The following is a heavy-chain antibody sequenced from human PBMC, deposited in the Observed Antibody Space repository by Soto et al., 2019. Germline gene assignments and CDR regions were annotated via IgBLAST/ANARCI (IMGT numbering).Heavy chain of an antibody. CDR3: ARDWKGAEGFDP. D-gene: IGHD1-1*01. CDR1: GYTFSSYG. CDR2: IGADNGDI. V-gene: IGHV1-18*01. J-gene: IGHJ5*02. Sequence: QVQLVQSGAEVKKPGASVKVSCKASGYTFSSYGFSWVRQAPGQGLEWMGWIGADNGDINYAQNFQGRVTMTTDPSTTTSYMELRSLTSDDTAVDFCARDWKGAEGFDPWGQGTLVTVSS.